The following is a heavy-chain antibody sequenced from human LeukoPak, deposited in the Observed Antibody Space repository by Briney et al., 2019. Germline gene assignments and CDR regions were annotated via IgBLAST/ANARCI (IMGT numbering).Heavy chain of an antibody. CDR1: GFTFSNAW. CDR3: ITGIGY. CDR2: IRSKTDGETT. V-gene: IGHV3-15*01. Sequence: PGGSLRLSCAASGFTFSNAWMSWVRQAPGKGLEWVGRIRSKTDGETTDYAAPVKGRFTISRDDSKNTLHLQMNSLQTDDTAMYYCITGIGYWGQGTLVTVSS. J-gene: IGHJ4*02. D-gene: IGHD2/OR15-2a*01.